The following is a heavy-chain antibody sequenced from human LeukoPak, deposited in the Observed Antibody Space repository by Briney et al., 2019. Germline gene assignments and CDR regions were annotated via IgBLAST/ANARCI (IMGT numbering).Heavy chain of an antibody. J-gene: IGHJ4*02. Sequence: GGSLRLSCAASGFTFSSYAMHWVRQAPGKGLEWVAVISYDGSNKYYADSVKGRFTISRDNSKNTLYLQMNSLRAEGTAVYYCATLANDYGDFPMDYWGQGTLVTVSS. V-gene: IGHV3-30-3*01. CDR1: GFTFSSYA. D-gene: IGHD4-17*01. CDR2: ISYDGSNK. CDR3: ATLANDYGDFPMDY.